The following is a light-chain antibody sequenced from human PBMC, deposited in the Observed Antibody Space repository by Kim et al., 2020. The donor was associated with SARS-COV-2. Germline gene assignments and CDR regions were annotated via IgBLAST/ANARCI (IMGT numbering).Light chain of an antibody. V-gene: IGLV1-44*01. J-gene: IGLJ1*01. Sequence: GKRENIYCSGRNSNIGSSTVNWYPQLPGTAHQLLIYGTNQRPMGVPDRFSGSKSGTSASLAISGLRSEDESDYFCASWDDSLNGQVFGTGTKVTVL. CDR1: NSNIGSST. CDR3: ASWDDSLNGQV. CDR2: GTN.